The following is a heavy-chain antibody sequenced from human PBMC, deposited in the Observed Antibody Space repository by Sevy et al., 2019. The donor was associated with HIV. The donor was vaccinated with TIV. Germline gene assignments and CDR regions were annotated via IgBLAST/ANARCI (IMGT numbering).Heavy chain of an antibody. Sequence: GGSLTLSCVGSEFTFSSYSMNWVRQAPGKGLEWVSSISSSSSYIYYANSVNGRFTIPRDNTKKPLSLQMNSLRAEDTAVYYCARDRDGSGSSGGYGMDVWGQGTTVTVSS. D-gene: IGHD3-10*01. CDR3: ARDRDGSGSSGGYGMDV. V-gene: IGHV3-21*01. J-gene: IGHJ6*02. CDR2: ISSSSSYI. CDR1: EFTFSSYS.